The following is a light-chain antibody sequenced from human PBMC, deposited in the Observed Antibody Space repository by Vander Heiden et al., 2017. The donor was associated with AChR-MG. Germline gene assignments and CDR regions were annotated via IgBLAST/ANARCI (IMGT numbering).Light chain of an antibody. CDR1: AVPNQY. CDR3: RSADSRGSFVV. V-gene: IGLV3-25*03. CDR2: KDG. Sequence: SFALTQPPPASVSPARTARITCSGDAVPNQYAHWYQQKAGQAPVMVIYKDGERPSGIPGRFSGSSTGKTATLAISGVQAEDEADYYCRSADSRGSFVVFGGGTKLTVL. J-gene: IGLJ2*01.